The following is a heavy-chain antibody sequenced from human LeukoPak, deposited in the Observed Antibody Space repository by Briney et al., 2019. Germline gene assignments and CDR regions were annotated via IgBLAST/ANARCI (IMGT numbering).Heavy chain of an antibody. J-gene: IGHJ5*02. CDR2: ISGSGGST. V-gene: IGHV3-23*01. D-gene: IGHD3-10*01. Sequence: GGTLRLSCAASGFTFSSYGMSWVCQAPGKGLEWVSAISGSGGSTYYADSVKGRFTISRDNSKNTLYLQMNSLRAEDTAVYYCARDRGIISGVGWFDPWGQGTLVTVSS. CDR1: GFTFSSYG. CDR3: ARDRGIISGVGWFDP.